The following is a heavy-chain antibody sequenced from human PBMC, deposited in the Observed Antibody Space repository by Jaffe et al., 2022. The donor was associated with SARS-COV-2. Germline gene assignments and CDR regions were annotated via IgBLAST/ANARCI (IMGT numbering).Heavy chain of an antibody. CDR2: IYPKTGGT. D-gene: IGHD1-7*01. CDR1: GYTFTDYY. CDR3: ARENWNYDY. J-gene: IGHJ4*02. V-gene: IGHV1-2*02. Sequence: QVQVVQSGAEVKKPGASVRVSCKTSGYTFTDYYMHWVRQAPGQGLEWMGWIYPKTGGTDYAQKFQDRVTMTRDTSINTVYMELSRLTSDDTAVYYCARENWNYDYWGQGTLVTVSS.